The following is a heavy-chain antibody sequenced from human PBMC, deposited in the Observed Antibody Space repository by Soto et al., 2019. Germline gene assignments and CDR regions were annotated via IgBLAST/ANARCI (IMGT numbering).Heavy chain of an antibody. J-gene: IGHJ6*02. V-gene: IGHV1-69*02. D-gene: IGHD3-10*01. CDR2: IIPILGIA. CDR1: GGTFSSYT. CDR3: ASSYYGSGSYYGPNYYYGMDV. Sequence: VASVKVSCKASGGTFSSYTISWVRQAPGQGLEWMGRIIPILGIANYAQKFQGRVTITADKSTSTAYMELSSLRSEDTAVYYCASSYYGSGSYYGPNYYYGMDVWGQGTTVTVSS.